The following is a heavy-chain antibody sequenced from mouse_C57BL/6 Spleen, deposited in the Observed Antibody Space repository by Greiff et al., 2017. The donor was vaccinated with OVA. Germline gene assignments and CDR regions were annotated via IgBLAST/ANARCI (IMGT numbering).Heavy chain of an antibody. D-gene: IGHD1-1*01. CDR3: ARDYYYGTGNAMDY. CDR2: ISYDGSN. CDR1: GYSITSGYY. Sequence: EVQVVESGPGLVKPSQSLSLTCSVTGYSITSGYYWNWIRQFPGNKLEWMGYISYDGSNNYNPSLKNRISITRDTSKNQFFLKLNSVTTEDTATYYCARDYYYGTGNAMDYWGQGTSVTVSS. J-gene: IGHJ4*01. V-gene: IGHV3-6*01.